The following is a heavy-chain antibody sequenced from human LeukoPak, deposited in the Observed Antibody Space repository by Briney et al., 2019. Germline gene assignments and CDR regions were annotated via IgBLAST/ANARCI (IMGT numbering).Heavy chain of an antibody. J-gene: IGHJ4*02. CDR2: IFYSGST. CDR1: GGSTSSSSYY. D-gene: IGHD6-13*01. V-gene: IGHV4-39*01. Sequence: PSETLSLTCTVAGGSTSSSSYYWAWIRQPPGKGLEWIGSIFYSGSTYYHPSLKSRVTLSVDTSKNQFSLKLSSVTAADTAVYYCARHPPMYGSSWSQGTLVTVSS. CDR3: ARHPPMYGSS.